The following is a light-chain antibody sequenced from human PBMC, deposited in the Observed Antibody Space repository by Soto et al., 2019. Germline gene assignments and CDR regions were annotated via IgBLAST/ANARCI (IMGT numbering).Light chain of an antibody. CDR3: SSYTTSSTLGV. J-gene: IGLJ2*01. CDR2: EVS. Sequence: QSALTQPASVSGSPGQSITISCTGTSSDVGSYNYVSWYQRHPGKAPKLMIYEVSNRPSGVSNRFSGSKSGNTASLTISGLQADDEADYYCSSYTTSSTLGVFGGGTKLTVL. V-gene: IGLV2-14*01. CDR1: SSDVGSYNY.